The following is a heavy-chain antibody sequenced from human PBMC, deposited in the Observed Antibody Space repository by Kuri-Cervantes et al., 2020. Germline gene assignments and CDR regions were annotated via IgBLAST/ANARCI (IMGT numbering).Heavy chain of an antibody. V-gene: IGHV3-48*02. D-gene: IGHD3-10*01. Sequence: ETLSLTCAASGFTFSSYAMHWVRQAPGKGLEWVSYITRSSRIIYYVASVKGRFTISRDNTKNSLYLQMNHVRDEVTAVYYCARDLVRGYGMDVWGQGTTVTVSS. J-gene: IGHJ6*02. CDR1: GFTFSSYA. CDR2: ITRSSRII. CDR3: ARDLVRGYGMDV.